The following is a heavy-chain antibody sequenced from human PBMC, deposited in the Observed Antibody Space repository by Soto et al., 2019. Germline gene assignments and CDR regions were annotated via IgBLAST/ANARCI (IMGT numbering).Heavy chain of an antibody. J-gene: IGHJ4*02. D-gene: IGHD3-22*01. V-gene: IGHV3-23*01. CDR3: AKGEYYDTSGYLDY. CDR1: GFTFSSYG. CDR2: ISVGGGST. Sequence: GGSLRLSCAASGFTFSSYGMSWVRQAPGKGLEWVLGISVGGGSTYYADSVKGRFTISRDNSKNTLYLQMNSLRADDTAVYYCAKGEYYDTSGYLDYWGQGTLVTVS.